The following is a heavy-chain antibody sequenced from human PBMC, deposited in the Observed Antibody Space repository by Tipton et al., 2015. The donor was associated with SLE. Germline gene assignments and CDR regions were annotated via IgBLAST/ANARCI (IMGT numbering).Heavy chain of an antibody. Sequence: TLSLTCAIYGGSFSVYYWSWIRQPPGKGLEWIGEINHSGSTNYNPSLKSRVTISVDTSKNQFSLKLSSVTAADTAVYYCARSLYKQLTFEFFHHWGQGTLVTVSS. CDR1: GGSFSVYY. CDR2: INHSGST. V-gene: IGHV4-34*01. CDR3: ARSLYKQLTFEFFHH. J-gene: IGHJ1*01. D-gene: IGHD6-13*01.